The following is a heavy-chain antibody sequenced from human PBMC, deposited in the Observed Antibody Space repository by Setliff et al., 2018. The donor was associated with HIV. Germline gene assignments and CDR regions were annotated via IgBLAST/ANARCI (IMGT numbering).Heavy chain of an antibody. CDR1: GYSISSGYY. V-gene: IGHV4-38-2*02. J-gene: IGHJ5*02. CDR2: IYHSGST. CDR3: AREGTVGDYYDSSGYYYVGVTNWFDP. Sequence: TLSLTCAVSGYSISSGYYWGWSRQPPGKGLEWIGSIYHSGSTYYNPSLKSRVTISVDTSKNQFSLKLSSVTAADTAVYYCAREGTVGDYYDSSGYYYVGVTNWFDPWGQGTLVTVSS. D-gene: IGHD3-22*01.